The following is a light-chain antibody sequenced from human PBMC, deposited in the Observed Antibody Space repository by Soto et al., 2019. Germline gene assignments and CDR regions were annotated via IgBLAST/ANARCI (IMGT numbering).Light chain of an antibody. CDR1: QSVLYSSNNKNF. J-gene: IGKJ2*01. CDR2: WAS. Sequence: DIVMTQSPDSLAVSLGERATINCKSSQSVLYSSNNKNFLAWYQQKPGQPPKLLIYWASTRESGVPDRFRGSGSGTDFTLTISSPQAEDVAVYYCHQYYASPYTFGQGTKLE. CDR3: HQYYASPYT. V-gene: IGKV4-1*01.